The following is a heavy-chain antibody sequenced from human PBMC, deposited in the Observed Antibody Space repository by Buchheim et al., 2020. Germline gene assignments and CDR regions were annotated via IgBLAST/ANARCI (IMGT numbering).Heavy chain of an antibody. J-gene: IGHJ6*01. CDR2: ISRSGGTK. CDR3: AKRLGIEAGEGYDMDV. CDR1: GFTFSTYA. Sequence: EVQLVESGGDLVQPGGSLRLSCAASGFTFSTYAMSWVRQAPGKGLEWVSNISRSGGTKFYADSVKGRFTISRDNSKNTLYLQIKSLRAEDAAVFYCAKRLGIEAGEGYDMDVWGQGTT. D-gene: IGHD6-19*01. V-gene: IGHV3-23*04.